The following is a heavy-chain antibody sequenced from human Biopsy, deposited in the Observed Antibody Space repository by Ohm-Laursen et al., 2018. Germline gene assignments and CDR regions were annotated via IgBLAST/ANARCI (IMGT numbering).Heavy chain of an antibody. CDR2: VNPISGNT. CDR3: ARAIRNQLLPDV. V-gene: IGHV1-8*02. J-gene: IGHJ6*02. Sequence: ASVKVSCKTSGGTSSNFAINRVRQATGQGLEWMGWVNPISGNTGYAQKFRGRVTMTGDISSSTAYLDLYSLTSEDTATYFCARAIRNQLLPDVWGQGTTVTVSS. CDR1: GGTSSNFA. D-gene: IGHD2-2*01.